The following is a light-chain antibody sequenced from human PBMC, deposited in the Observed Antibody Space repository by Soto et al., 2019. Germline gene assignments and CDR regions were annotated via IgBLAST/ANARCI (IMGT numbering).Light chain of an antibody. J-gene: IGKJ1*01. CDR2: DAS. CDR1: QTVSSW. V-gene: IGKV1-5*01. Sequence: DIQMTQSPSTLPASVGDRVTITCRASQTVSSWLAWYQQKPGKARDLLIYDASRLAGGCPSRISGRESGTEFHLTVGSLQPDYFAPYFCQQYYNYSKFGQGT. CDR3: QQYYNYSK.